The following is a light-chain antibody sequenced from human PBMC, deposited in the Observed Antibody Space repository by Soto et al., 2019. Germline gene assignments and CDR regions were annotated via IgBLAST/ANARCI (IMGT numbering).Light chain of an antibody. CDR3: QQYDHLPT. J-gene: IGKJ4*01. CDR1: QDISNY. CDR2: DAS. Sequence: DIQMTQSPSSLSTSIGDRVTITCQASQDISNYLNWYQQKPGKAPKLLIYDASNLEKGVPSRFSGSGSGTDFTLTITSLQPEDIATYYCQQYDHLPTFGGGTKVEIK. V-gene: IGKV1-33*01.